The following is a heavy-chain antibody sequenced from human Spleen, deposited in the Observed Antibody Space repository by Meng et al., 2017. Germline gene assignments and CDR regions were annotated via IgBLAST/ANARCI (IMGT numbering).Heavy chain of an antibody. J-gene: IGHJ4*02. D-gene: IGHD4-11*01. CDR2: INHSRST. CDR3: ARGPTTMAHNFDY. CDR1: GGSLSDYS. V-gene: IGHV4-34*01. Sequence: PHESEAGTSKPSAPLSIPGVVSGGSLSDYSWSWIRQPPGKALEWIGEINHSRSTNYNPSLESRATISVDTSQNNLSLKLSSVTAADSAVYYCARGPTTMAHNFDYWGQGTLVTVSS.